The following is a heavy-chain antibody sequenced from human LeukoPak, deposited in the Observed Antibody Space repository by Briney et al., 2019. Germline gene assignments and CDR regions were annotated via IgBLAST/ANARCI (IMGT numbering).Heavy chain of an antibody. CDR3: ATGIAAAGTRDAFDI. V-gene: IGHV4-4*07. J-gene: IGHJ3*02. CDR2: IYTSGST. D-gene: IGHD6-13*01. CDR1: GGSISSYY. Sequence: SETLSLTCTVSGGSISSYYWSWIRQPAGKGLEWIGRIYTSGSTNYNPSLKSRVTISVDTSKNQFSLKLSSVTAADTAVYYCATGIAAAGTRDAFDIWGQGTMVTVSS.